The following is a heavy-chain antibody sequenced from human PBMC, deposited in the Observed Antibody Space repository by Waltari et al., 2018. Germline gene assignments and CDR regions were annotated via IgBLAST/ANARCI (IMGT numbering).Heavy chain of an antibody. V-gene: IGHV3-7*01. CDR1: GSPMSDYW. CDR3: ARDQWFGFDI. CDR2: IKKDGGEE. J-gene: IGHJ3*02. Sequence: EVQLVGSGGGLVQPGGSLRRSCGDTGSPMSDYWMRWCRQAPGKGPEWLANIKKDGGEEYYVDSVRGRFTISRDNAKNSLYLQMDSLRPEDTAVYYCARDQWFGFDIWGQGTMVTVSS. D-gene: IGHD3-22*01.